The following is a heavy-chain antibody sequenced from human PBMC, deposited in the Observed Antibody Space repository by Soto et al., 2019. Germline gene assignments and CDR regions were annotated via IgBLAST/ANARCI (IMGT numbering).Heavy chain of an antibody. V-gene: IGHV3-30*18. CDR3: AKGEGAAADWGYYYGMDV. D-gene: IGHD6-13*01. Sequence: QVQLVESGGGVVQPGRSLRLSCAASGFTFSSYGMHWVRQAPGKGLEWVAVISYDGSNKYYADAVKGRFSISRDNSKNPLNLQMKSLRAEDTAVYYCAKGEGAAADWGYYYGMDVWGQGTTVTVSS. CDR1: GFTFSSYG. CDR2: ISYDGSNK. J-gene: IGHJ6*02.